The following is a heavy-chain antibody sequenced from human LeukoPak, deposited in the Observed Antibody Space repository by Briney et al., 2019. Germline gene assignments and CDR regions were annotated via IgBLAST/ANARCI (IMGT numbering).Heavy chain of an antibody. V-gene: IGHV3-23*01. CDR1: GFTFSSYA. CDR2: ISGSGGST. Sequence: GGSLRLSCAASGFTFSSYAMRWVRQAPGKGLEWVSAISGSGGSTYYADSVKGRFTISRDNSKNTLYLQMNSLRAEDTAVYYCAKGTITPIYGSGSFYDYWGQGTLVTVSS. J-gene: IGHJ4*02. D-gene: IGHD3-10*01. CDR3: AKGTITPIYGSGSFYDY.